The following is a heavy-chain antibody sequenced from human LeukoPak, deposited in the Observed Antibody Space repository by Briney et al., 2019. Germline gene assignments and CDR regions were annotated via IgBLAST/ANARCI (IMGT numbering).Heavy chain of an antibody. CDR1: GGSISSYY. V-gene: IGHV4-34*01. J-gene: IGHJ4*02. CDR2: INDSGST. D-gene: IGHD3-10*01. Sequence: SEPLSLPCTASGGSISSYYWSWIRQPPGRGLGWTGEINDSGSTNYNPSLKRGVTISVDTSKRQLSLKLRPVTAADTAIYYCARGGYYRSGNDIRSDRGGQGTLVTASA. CDR3: ARGGYYRSGNDIRSDR.